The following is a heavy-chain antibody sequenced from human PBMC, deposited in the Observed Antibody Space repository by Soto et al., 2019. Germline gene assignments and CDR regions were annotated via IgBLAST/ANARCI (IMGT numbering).Heavy chain of an antibody. CDR3: ARHNYGSGRTYFAY. V-gene: IGHV4-59*08. J-gene: IGHJ4*02. CDR1: GGSISSYY. CDR2: IYYSGST. D-gene: IGHD3-10*01. Sequence: ETLSLTCTVSGGSISSYYWSWIRQPPGKGLEWIGYIYYSGSTNYNPSLKSRVTISVDTSKNQFSLKLNSMTAADTAVYYCARHNYGSGRTYFAYWGQGTLVTVSS.